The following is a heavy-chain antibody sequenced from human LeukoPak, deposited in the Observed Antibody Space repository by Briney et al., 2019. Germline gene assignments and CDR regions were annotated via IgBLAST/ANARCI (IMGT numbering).Heavy chain of an antibody. V-gene: IGHV3-21*01. CDR1: GFTFSIYS. Sequence: TSGGSLRLSCAASGFTFSIYSMNWVRQAPGKGLEWVSSISYSSGHIYYADSVKGRFTISRDNAKNSLYLQMNSLRADDTAVYYCARDVTVTTYSRYAFDIWGQGTMVTVSS. J-gene: IGHJ3*02. D-gene: IGHD4-17*01. CDR2: ISYSSGHI. CDR3: ARDVTVTTYSRYAFDI.